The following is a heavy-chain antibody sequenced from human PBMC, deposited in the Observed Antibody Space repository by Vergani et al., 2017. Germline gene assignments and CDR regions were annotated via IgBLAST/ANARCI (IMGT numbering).Heavy chain of an antibody. Sequence: QVQLVQSGAEVKKPGASVKVSCKASGYTFTSYYMHWVRQAPGQGLEWMGIINPSGGSTSYAQKFQGRVTMTRDTSTSTVYMELSSLRSEDTAVYYCARGASEWELLSAFDYWGQGTLVTVSS. V-gene: IGHV1-46*01. D-gene: IGHD1-26*01. CDR3: ARGASEWELLSAFDY. CDR1: GYTFTSYY. CDR2: INPSGGST. J-gene: IGHJ4*02.